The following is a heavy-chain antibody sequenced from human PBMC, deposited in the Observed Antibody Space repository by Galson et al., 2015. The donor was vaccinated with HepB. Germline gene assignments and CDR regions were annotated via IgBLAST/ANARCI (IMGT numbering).Heavy chain of an antibody. CDR2: ISWNSGSI. Sequence: SLRLSCAASGFTFDDYAMHWVRQAPGKGLEWVSGISWNSGSIGYADSVKGRFTISRDNAKNSLYLQMNSLRAEDTALYYCAKDTNGGSSGIGATFDYWGQGTLVTVSS. CDR3: AKDTNGGSSGIGATFDY. V-gene: IGHV3-9*01. J-gene: IGHJ4*02. D-gene: IGHD6-13*01. CDR1: GFTFDDYA.